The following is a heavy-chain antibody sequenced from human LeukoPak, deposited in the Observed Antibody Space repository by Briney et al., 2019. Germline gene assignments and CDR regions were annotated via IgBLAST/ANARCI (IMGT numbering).Heavy chain of an antibody. D-gene: IGHD3-22*01. Sequence: KTSETRSLTCTVSGGSISSSSYYWGWIRQPPGKGLEWIGSIYYSGTTYYNPSLKSLFTISVDTSKNQFSPKLSSVTAADTAVYYCARLQYYYDSRGYLSYYLDYWGQGTPVTVSS. CDR2: IYYSGTT. J-gene: IGHJ4*02. V-gene: IGHV4-39*01. CDR3: ARLQYYYDSRGYLSYYLDY. CDR1: GGSISSSSYY.